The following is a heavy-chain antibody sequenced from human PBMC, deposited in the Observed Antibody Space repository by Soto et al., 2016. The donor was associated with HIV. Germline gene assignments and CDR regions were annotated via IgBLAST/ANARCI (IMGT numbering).Heavy chain of an antibody. CDR1: GFTFSSYG. Sequence: VQLVESGGGVVQPGRSLRLSCAASGFTFSSYGMHWVRQAPGKGLEWVAVIWYDGSNKYYADSVKGRFTISRDNSKNTLYLQMNSLRAEDTAVYYCARDSSSWVGRGWFDPWGQGTPGPPSP. V-gene: IGHV3-33*01. CDR2: IWYDGSNK. CDR3: ARDSSSWVGRGWFDP. D-gene: IGHD6-13*01. J-gene: IGHJ5*02.